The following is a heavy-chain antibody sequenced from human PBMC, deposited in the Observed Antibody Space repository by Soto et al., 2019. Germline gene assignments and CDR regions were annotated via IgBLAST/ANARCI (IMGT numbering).Heavy chain of an antibody. Sequence: QLQLQESGPGLVKPSETLSLTYTVSGGSISSSSYYWGWIRQPPGKGLEWIGTIYYSGITYYNPSLKSRVTMSVDTSKNQFSLKLSSVTAADTAVYYCARSSWGRFFDLWGRGTLVTVSS. D-gene: IGHD7-27*01. CDR3: ARSSWGRFFDL. J-gene: IGHJ2*01. V-gene: IGHV4-39*01. CDR2: IYYSGIT. CDR1: GGSISSSSYY.